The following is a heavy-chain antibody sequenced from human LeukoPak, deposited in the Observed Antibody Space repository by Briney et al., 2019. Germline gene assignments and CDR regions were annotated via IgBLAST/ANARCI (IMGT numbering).Heavy chain of an antibody. Sequence: GGSLRLSCAAPGFTFSSYWMHWVRQAPGKGLVWVSLINTDGTATSYAGSVEGRFTISRDNAKNTLYLQMNSLSAEDTAVYYCTRATVVNDYWGQGTLVTVSS. CDR3: TRATVVNDY. CDR2: INTDGTAT. V-gene: IGHV3-74*01. D-gene: IGHD2-2*01. CDR1: GFTFSSYW. J-gene: IGHJ4*02.